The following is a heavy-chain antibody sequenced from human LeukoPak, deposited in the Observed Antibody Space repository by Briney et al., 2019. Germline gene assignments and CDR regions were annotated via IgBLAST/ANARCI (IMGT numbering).Heavy chain of an antibody. CDR1: GFTFSSYG. J-gene: IGHJ4*02. CDR2: IRYDGSNK. Sequence: GGSLRLSCAASGFTFSSYGTHWVRQAPGKGLEWVAFIRYDGSNKYYADSVKGRFTISRDNSKNTLYLQMNSLRAEDTAVYYCAKVGSGWYVWYFDYWGQGTLVTVSS. CDR3: AKVGSGWYVWYFDY. D-gene: IGHD6-19*01. V-gene: IGHV3-30*02.